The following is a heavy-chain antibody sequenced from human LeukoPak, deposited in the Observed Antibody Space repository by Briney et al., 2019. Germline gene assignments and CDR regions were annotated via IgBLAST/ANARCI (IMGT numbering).Heavy chain of an antibody. J-gene: IGHJ3*02. CDR1: GFTFSSYS. CDR2: ISSSSSYI. V-gene: IGHV3-21*01. Sequence: PGGSLRLSCAASGFTFSSYSMNWVRQAPGKGLEWVSSISSSSSYIYYADSVKGRFTISRDNAKNSLYLQMNSLRAEDTAVYYCARGRAMGDAFDIWGQGTMVTVSS. CDR3: ARGRAMGDAFDI. D-gene: IGHD5-18*01.